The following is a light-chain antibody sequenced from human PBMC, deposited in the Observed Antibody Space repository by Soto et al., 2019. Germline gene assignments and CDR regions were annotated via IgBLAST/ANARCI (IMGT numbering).Light chain of an antibody. CDR1: QSVSSSY. V-gene: IGKV3-20*01. Sequence: EIVLTQSPGTLSLSPGERATLSCRASQSVSSSYLAWYQQKPGQAPRLLIYGASSRATGIPDRFSGSGSGTDFTLTISRLEPEDFAVYYCQQYGSAPPERTFGQATKVEIK. CDR2: GAS. J-gene: IGKJ1*01. CDR3: QQYGSAPPERT.